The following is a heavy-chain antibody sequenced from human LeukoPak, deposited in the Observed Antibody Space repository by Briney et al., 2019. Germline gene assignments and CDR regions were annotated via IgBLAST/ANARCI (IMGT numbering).Heavy chain of an antibody. J-gene: IGHJ6*03. CDR3: XXXXXXYSSSWYHYYYYYMDV. Sequence: GGSLRLSCAASGFTFSSYAMSWVRQAPGKGLEWVSAISGSGGSTYYADSVKGRFTISRDNSKNKLYLQMNSLVADDTAVYYXXXXXXXYSSSWYHYYYYYMDVWGKGTTVTISS. D-gene: IGHD6-13*01. V-gene: IGHV3-23*01. CDR1: GFTFSSYA. CDR2: ISGSGGST.